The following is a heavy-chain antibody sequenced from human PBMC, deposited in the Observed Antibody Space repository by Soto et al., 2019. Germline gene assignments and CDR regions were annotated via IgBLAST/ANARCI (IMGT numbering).Heavy chain of an antibody. CDR3: ANAAARQAFDY. V-gene: IGHV3-23*01. CDR1: GFTYGSYA. J-gene: IGHJ4*02. Sequence: GGSLRLSCAASGFTYGSYAMSWVRQAPGKGLEWVSAISGSGGSTYYADSVNGRFTISRDNSKNTLYLQMNSLRAEDTAVYYCANAAARQAFDYWEQETLVAISS. CDR2: ISGSGGST. D-gene: IGHD6-6*01.